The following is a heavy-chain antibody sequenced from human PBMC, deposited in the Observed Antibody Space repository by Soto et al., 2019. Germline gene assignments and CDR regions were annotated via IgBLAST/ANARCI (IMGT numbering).Heavy chain of an antibody. V-gene: IGHV3-30*03. J-gene: IGHJ4*02. CDR1: GFPFGGYG. CDR2: LANDGSYQ. Sequence: QVQLVESGGGVVQPGGSLRLSCEASGFPFGGYGMHWVRQSPGEGLEWVAVLANDGSYQYYADFMKGRFTISRDNSKNARYLQMDRLRTGDTAVYYCARSLRGSRYFSPDSWGQGTLVTVSS. CDR3: ARSLRGSRYFSPDS. D-gene: IGHD6-25*01.